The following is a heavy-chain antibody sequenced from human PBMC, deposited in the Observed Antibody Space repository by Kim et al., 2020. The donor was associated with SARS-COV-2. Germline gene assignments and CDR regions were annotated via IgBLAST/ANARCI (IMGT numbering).Heavy chain of an antibody. V-gene: IGHV5-51*01. D-gene: IGHD6-19*01. CDR1: GYRFTSYW. J-gene: IGHJ4*02. CDR3: ARGLAYSSGWYTLCFDY. Sequence: GESLKISCKGSGYRFTSYWIGWVRQMPGKGLECMGIIYPGDSDTRYSPSFQGQVTISADKSISTAYLQWSSLKASDTAMYYCARGLAYSSGWYTLCFDYWDQGTLVTVSS. CDR2: IYPGDSDT.